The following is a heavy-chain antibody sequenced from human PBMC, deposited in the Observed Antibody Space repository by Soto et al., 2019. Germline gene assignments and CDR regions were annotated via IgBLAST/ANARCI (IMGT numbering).Heavy chain of an antibody. V-gene: IGHV3-30-3*01. D-gene: IGHD2-15*01. CDR2: ISSDVVNY. CDR3: AGGGAWTPEGLGY. CDR1: GFTFSSFA. Sequence: QVQLVESGGGVVQPGRSLRLSCAASGFTFSSFAMHWVRQAPGKGLEWLAVISSDVVNYYYAESVKGRFTISRDNSKNTLYLQRNTLRKEDTAVYYCAGGGAWTPEGLGYWGQGTLVTVSS. J-gene: IGHJ4*02.